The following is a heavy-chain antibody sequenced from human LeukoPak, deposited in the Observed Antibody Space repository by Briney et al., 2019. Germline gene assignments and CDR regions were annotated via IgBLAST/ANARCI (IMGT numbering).Heavy chain of an antibody. Sequence: SETLSLTCTVSGDSINSINKYYWSWIRQSPGKGLEWIGYISYSGSTNYNPSLKSRVTISVDTSKNQFSLKMPSVTAADTAVYYCVRGGSENDNWLYYVDFWGQGTLVTVSS. CDR3: VRGGSENDNWLYYVDF. D-gene: IGHD1-1*01. V-gene: IGHV4-61*01. J-gene: IGHJ4*02. CDR1: GDSINSINKYY. CDR2: ISYSGST.